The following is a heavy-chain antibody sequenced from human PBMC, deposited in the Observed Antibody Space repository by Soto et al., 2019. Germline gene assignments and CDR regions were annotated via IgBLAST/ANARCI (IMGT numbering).Heavy chain of an antibody. Sequence: PSETLSLTCTGSNGSLSSNYCSWIRQSPGKGLEWIGNIYYSGSTNYNPSLKSRVTMSVDTSKNQFTLKLSSVTAADTGVYFCARSFMVPVEFFDYLGQGTPVTVCS. V-gene: IGHV4-59*01. CDR3: ARSFMVPVEFFDY. D-gene: IGHD3-10*01. J-gene: IGHJ4*02. CDR2: IYYSGST. CDR1: NGSLSSNY.